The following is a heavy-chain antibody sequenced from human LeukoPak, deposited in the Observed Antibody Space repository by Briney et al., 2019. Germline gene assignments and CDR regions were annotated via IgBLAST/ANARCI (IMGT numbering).Heavy chain of an antibody. CDR2: ISGYSGST. D-gene: IGHD6-19*01. Sequence: ASVKVSCKTSGYTFATYSINWVRQAPGQGLEWMGWISGYSGSTNYAQKLQGRVTMTTDTSTATAYMELRSLKSDDTAVYYCARGHSSGRDYYFDTWGQGTLVTVSS. CDR1: GYTFATYS. CDR3: ARGHSSGRDYYFDT. V-gene: IGHV1-18*01. J-gene: IGHJ4*02.